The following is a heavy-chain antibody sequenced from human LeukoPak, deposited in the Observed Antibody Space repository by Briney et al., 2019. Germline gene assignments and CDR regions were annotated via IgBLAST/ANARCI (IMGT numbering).Heavy chain of an antibody. D-gene: IGHD1-14*01. CDR1: NGSISSSSYY. CDR2: LYYSGST. Sequence: SQTLSLTCIVSNGSISSSSYYSGWIRQPPGKGLEWIGSLYYSGSTYYNPSLKTRVTISVDTSKSQFSLKLDSVPAADTAVYYCVRLPDYYYYYMDVWGRGTSVTVSS. V-gene: IGHV4-39*01. CDR3: VRLPDYYYYYMDV. J-gene: IGHJ6*03.